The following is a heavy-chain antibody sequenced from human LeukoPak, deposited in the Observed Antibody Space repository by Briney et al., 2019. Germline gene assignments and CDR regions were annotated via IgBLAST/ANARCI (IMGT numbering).Heavy chain of an antibody. CDR3: ARGRRGRSYFDY. V-gene: IGHV4-59*01. CDR2: IYYSGST. J-gene: IGHJ4*02. CDR1: GGSISSYY. Sequence: SETLSLTCTVSGGSISSYYWSWIRQPPGKGLEWIGYIYYSGSTNYNPSLKSRVTISVDTSKNQFSLKLSSVTAADTAVYYCARGRRGRSYFDYWGQGTLVTVSS.